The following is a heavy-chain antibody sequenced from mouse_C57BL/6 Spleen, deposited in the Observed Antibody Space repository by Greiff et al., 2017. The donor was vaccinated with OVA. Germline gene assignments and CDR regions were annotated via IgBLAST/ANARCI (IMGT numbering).Heavy chain of an antibody. Sequence: EVQLQQSGAELVKPGASVKLSCTVSGFNIKDYYMLWVMQRTEQGLEWIGRIDPEDGETKYAPKFQGKATITADTSSNTAYLQLSILTSEDTAVDYCARGVREDAMDYWGQGTSVTVSS. CDR3: ARGVREDAMDY. D-gene: IGHD2-14*01. V-gene: IGHV14-2*01. CDR2: IDPEDGET. J-gene: IGHJ4*01. CDR1: GFNIKDYY.